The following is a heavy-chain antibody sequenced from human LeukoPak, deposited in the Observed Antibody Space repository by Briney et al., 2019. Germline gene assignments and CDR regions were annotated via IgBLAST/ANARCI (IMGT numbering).Heavy chain of an antibody. CDR3: ARDRSTGWSGYYLPSYYYGMDV. Sequence: GASVKVSCKASGYTFTSYAISWVRQAPGQGLEWMGWISAYNGNTNYAQKLQGRVTMTTDTSTSTAYMELRSLRSDDTAVYYCARDRSTGWSGYYLPSYYYGMDVWGQGTTVTVSS. J-gene: IGHJ6*02. CDR2: ISAYNGNT. D-gene: IGHD3-3*01. V-gene: IGHV1-18*01. CDR1: GYTFTSYA.